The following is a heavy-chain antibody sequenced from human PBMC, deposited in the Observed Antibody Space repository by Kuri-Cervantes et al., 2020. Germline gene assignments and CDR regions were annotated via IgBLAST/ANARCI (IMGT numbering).Heavy chain of an antibody. J-gene: IGHJ3*02. D-gene: IGHD3-10*01. CDR2: INPSGGST. Sequence: ASVKVSCKASGYTFTSYYILWVRQAPGQGLEWMGIINPSGGSTTYAQKFQGRVTMTRDTSTSTVYMELSSLRSEDTAVYYCARGGEVLLWFGETGDAFDIWGQGTMVTVSS. CDR3: ARGGEVLLWFGETGDAFDI. CDR1: GYTFTSYY. V-gene: IGHV1-46*01.